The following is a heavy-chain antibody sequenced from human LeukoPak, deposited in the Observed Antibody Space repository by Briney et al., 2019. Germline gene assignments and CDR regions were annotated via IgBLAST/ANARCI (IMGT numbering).Heavy chain of an antibody. Sequence: PGVYLRLSCAASGFTFSSNAMSWVRQAPGKGLEWVSAVSGSGSSTFYADSVKGRFTISRDNSENTLFLQMSSLRAEDTAVYYCAKLIIAPEGYEYFPHWGQGTLVTSST. J-gene: IGHJ1*01. CDR2: VSGSGSST. V-gene: IGHV3-23*01. CDR1: GFTFSSNA. D-gene: IGHD6-13*01. CDR3: AKLIIAPEGYEYFPH.